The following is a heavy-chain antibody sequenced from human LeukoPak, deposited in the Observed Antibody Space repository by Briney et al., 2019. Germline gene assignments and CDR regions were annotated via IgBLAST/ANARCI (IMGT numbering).Heavy chain of an antibody. V-gene: IGHV4-59*01. D-gene: IGHD1-7*01. CDR3: ARESITGTTDY. CDR1: GGSISSYY. CDR2: IYYSGST. Sequence: SETLPLTCTVSGGSISSYYWSWIRQPPGKGLEWIGYIYYSGSTNYNPSLKSRVTISVDTSKNQFSLKLSSVTAADTAVYYCARESITGTTDYWGQGTLVTVSS. J-gene: IGHJ4*02.